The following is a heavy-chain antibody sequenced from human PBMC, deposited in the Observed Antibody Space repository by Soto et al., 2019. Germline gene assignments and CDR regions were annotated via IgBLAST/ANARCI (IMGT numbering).Heavy chain of an antibody. Sequence: SETLSLTCTVSGDSISSYYWSWIRQPAGKGLEWIGRIYTSGGTDYNPSLKSRVTMSVDTSKNQFSLKLSSVTAADTAVYYCARADTTMDYFDYWGQGTLVTVSS. J-gene: IGHJ4*02. CDR2: IYTSGGT. D-gene: IGHD5-18*01. V-gene: IGHV4-4*07. CDR1: GDSISSYY. CDR3: ARADTTMDYFDY.